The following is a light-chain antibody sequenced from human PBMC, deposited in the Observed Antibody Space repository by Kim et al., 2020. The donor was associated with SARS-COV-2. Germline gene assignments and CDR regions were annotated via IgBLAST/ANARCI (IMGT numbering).Light chain of an antibody. CDR3: ATWDDSHVV. Sequence: PGTRITTSCPGNTPNMVGNCVHRYPQLPGTAPKLLIYRNHHRPSGVPDRFSGSKSGTSASLAISGLRSEDEADYYCATWDDSHVVFGGGTQLTVL. CDR1: TPNMVGNC. CDR2: RNH. J-gene: IGLJ2*01. V-gene: IGLV1-47*01.